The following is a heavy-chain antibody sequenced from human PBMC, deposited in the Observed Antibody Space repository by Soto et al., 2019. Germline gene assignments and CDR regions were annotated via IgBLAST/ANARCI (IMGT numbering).Heavy chain of an antibody. V-gene: IGHV1-18*01. CDR2: ISAYNGNT. CDR3: ARGHDYGDYVDRLDY. Sequence: QVQLVQSGAEVKKPGASVKVSCKASGYTFTSYGISWVRQAPGQGLEWMGWISAYNGNTNYAQKLQGRVTMTTDTSKXTAYMELRSLRSDDTAVYYCARGHDYGDYVDRLDYWGQGTLVTVSS. CDR1: GYTFTSYG. D-gene: IGHD4-17*01. J-gene: IGHJ4*02.